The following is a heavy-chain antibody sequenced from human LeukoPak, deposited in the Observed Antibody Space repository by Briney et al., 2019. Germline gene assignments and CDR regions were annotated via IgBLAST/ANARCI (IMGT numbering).Heavy chain of an antibody. D-gene: IGHD3-10*01. V-gene: IGHV1-8*01. CDR1: GYTFTSYH. CDR3: ARAGSGSYYYYYYGMDV. CDR2: MNPNSGNT. J-gene: IGHJ6*02. Sequence: ASVKVSCKASGYTFTSYHIDWVRQAPGQGPEWMGWMNPNSGNTGYAQKFQGRVTMTRNTSISTAYMELSSLRSEDTAVYYCARAGSGSYYYYYYGMDVWGQGTTVTVSS.